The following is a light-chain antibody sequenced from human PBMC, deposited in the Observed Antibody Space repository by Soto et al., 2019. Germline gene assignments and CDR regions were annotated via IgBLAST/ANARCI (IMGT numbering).Light chain of an antibody. J-gene: IGLJ3*02. CDR2: EIS. V-gene: IGLV2-14*01. CDR3: YSYTSSSTWV. Sequence: QSVLTQPASVSGSPGQSIAISCTGTSSDVGGYNYVSWYQHHPGKAPKLMIYEISNRPSGVSNRFSGSKSDNTASLTISGLQPEDEADYYCYSYTSSSTWVFGGGTQLTVL. CDR1: SSDVGGYNY.